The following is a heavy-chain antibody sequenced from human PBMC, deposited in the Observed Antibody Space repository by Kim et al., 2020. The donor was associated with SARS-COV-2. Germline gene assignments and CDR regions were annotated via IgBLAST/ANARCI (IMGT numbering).Heavy chain of an antibody. CDR1: GFTFSSYA. CDR2: ISGSGGDT. CDR3: ARGQGLWSGGFDY. V-gene: IGHV3-23*01. Sequence: GGSLRLSCAASGFTFSSYAMSWVRQAPGKGLEWVSVISGSGGDTYYADSVKGRFTISRDNSRNRLYLQMNSLRAEDTAVYYCARGQGLWSGGFDYWGQGTLVTVSS. J-gene: IGHJ4*02. D-gene: IGHD5-18*01.